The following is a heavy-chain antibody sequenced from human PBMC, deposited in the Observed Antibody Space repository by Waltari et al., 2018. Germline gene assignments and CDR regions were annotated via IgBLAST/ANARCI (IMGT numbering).Heavy chain of an antibody. CDR3: ARGLTMVIDY. V-gene: IGHV4-34*01. CDR1: GGSFSGYY. D-gene: IGHD3-10*01. Sequence: QVQLQQWGAGLLQPSETLSLTCAVYGGSFSGYYWSWIRQPPGKGLEWIGEINHSGSTNYNPSLKSRVTISVDTSKNQFSLKLSSVTAADTAVYYCARGLTMVIDYWGQGTLVTVSS. CDR2: INHSGST. J-gene: IGHJ4*02.